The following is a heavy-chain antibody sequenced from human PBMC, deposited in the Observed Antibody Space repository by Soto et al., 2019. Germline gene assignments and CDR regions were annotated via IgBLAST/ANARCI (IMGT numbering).Heavy chain of an antibody. CDR1: GGSISSGGYY. J-gene: IGHJ4*02. CDR3: ARGEVLPAASLDY. D-gene: IGHD2-2*01. Sequence: SETLSLTCTVSGGSISSGGYYWSWIRQRPGKGLEWIGDIHYSGSTFYNPSLKSRVTISVDTSENQFSLKLSSMTAADTAVYYCARGEVLPAASLDYWGQGTLVTVSS. V-gene: IGHV4-31*03. CDR2: IHYSGST.